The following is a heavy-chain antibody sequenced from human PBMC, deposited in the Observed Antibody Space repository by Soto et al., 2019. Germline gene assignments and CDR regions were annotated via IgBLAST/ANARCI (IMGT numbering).Heavy chain of an antibody. CDR3: AADASVVTMVRGVKTYYYYGMDV. Sequence: SVKVSCKASGFTFTSSALQWGRQARGQRLEWIGWIVVGSGNTNYAQKFQERVTITRDMSTSTAYMELSSLRSEDMAVYYCAADASVVTMVRGVKTYYYYGMDVWGQGTTVTVPS. V-gene: IGHV1-58*01. D-gene: IGHD3-10*01. J-gene: IGHJ6*02. CDR2: IVVGSGNT. CDR1: GFTFTSSA.